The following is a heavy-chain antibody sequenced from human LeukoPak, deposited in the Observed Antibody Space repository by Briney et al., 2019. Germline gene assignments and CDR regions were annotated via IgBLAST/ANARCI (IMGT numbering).Heavy chain of an antibody. J-gene: IGHJ4*02. CDR1: GFTFSNYY. CDR2: IKQDGSDK. CDR3: ARDREVGATIHDY. V-gene: IGHV3-7*01. D-gene: IGHD1-26*01. Sequence: GGSLRLSCAASGFTFSNYYMSWVRQAPGKGLEWVANIKQDGSDKSYVDSVKGRFTISRDNAENSLYLQMNSLRAEDTAVYFCARDREVGATIHDYWCQGTLVTVSS.